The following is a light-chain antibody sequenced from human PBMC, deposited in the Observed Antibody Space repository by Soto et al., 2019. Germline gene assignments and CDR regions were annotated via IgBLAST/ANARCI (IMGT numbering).Light chain of an antibody. CDR2: EVY. CDR1: SSDVGSYNF. V-gene: IGLV2-23*02. J-gene: IGLJ2*01. CDR3: CSYAGPGTFLL. Sequence: QSVLTQPASVSGSPGQSITISCTGTSSDVGSYNFVSWYQQHPGKAPKLMISEVYKRPSGVSNRFSGSKSGNAASLTISGLPADDEADYCCCSYAGPGTFLLFGGGTKLTVL.